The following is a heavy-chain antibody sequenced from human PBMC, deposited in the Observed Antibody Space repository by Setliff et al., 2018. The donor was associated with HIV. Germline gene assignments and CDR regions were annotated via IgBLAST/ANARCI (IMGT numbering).Heavy chain of an antibody. CDR1: GGSLTGYF. Sequence: LSLTCAVYGGSLTGYFWTWVRQAPGKGLEWVGRTRNKANGYITEYGASVQGRFTISRDNSKDSLSLQMNNLKAEDTAVYYCVRAAAGLDIWSQGIRVTVSS. V-gene: IGHV3-72*01. CDR3: VRAAAGLDI. J-gene: IGHJ4*02. CDR2: TRNKANGYIT.